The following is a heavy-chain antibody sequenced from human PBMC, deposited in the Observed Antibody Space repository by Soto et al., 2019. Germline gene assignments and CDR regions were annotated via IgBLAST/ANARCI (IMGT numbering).Heavy chain of an antibody. D-gene: IGHD6-19*01. J-gene: IGHJ5*02. CDR2: ISHDGISK. Sequence: QVRLVESGGGVVQPGRSLRLSCTASGFSFSSYAMYWFRQPPGKGLEWVAVISHDGISKHYADSVKGLVTVSRDNSNHSLDLQLNSLRGEDTAMYYCARDMYSSDYFVKWFEPWGQGTLVTVSS. CDR3: ARDMYSSDYFVKWFEP. CDR1: GFSFSSYA. V-gene: IGHV3-30-3*01.